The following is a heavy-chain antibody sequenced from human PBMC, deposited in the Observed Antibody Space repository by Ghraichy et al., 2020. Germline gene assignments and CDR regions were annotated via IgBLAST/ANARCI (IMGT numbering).Heavy chain of an antibody. CDR2: ISGSGGST. D-gene: IGHD3-16*01. Sequence: LSLTCAASGFTFSSYAMSWVRQAPGKGLEWVSAISGSGGSTYYADSVKGRFTISRDNSKNTLYLQMNSLRAEDTAVYYCAKLGRANAYYYYGMDVWGQGTTVTVSS. CDR3: AKLGRANAYYYYGMDV. V-gene: IGHV3-23*01. J-gene: IGHJ6*02. CDR1: GFTFSSYA.